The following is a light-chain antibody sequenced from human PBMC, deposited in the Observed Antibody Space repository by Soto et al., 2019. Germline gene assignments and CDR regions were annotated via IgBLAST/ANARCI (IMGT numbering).Light chain of an antibody. CDR1: QSVSSSY. CDR3: QQSHGIPYT. Sequence: EIVLTQSPGTLSLSPGERATLSCRASQSVSSSYLAWYQQKPGQAPRLLIYGASSRATGIPDRFSGSGSGTDFTLTISSLQPEDFATYYCQQSHGIPYTFGQGTKLEIK. V-gene: IGKV3-20*01. CDR2: GAS. J-gene: IGKJ2*01.